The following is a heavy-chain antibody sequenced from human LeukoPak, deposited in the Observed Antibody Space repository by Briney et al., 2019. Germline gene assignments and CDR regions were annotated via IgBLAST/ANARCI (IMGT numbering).Heavy chain of an antibody. V-gene: IGHV3-74*01. CDR3: ARDTRYGDGYKY. D-gene: IGHD5-24*01. CDR1: GFTFRSYW. J-gene: IGHJ4*02. CDR2: INGDGSST. Sequence: PGGSLRLSCAASGFTFRSYWMHWVRQAQGKGLVWVSRINGDGSSTSYEDSVKGRFTTSRDNAKNTLYLKMKSLRAEDTAVYYCARDTRYGDGYKYWGQGTLVTVSS.